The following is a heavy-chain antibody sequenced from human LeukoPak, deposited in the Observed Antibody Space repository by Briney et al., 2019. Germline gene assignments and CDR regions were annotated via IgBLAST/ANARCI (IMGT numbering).Heavy chain of an antibody. CDR2: ISGSGGST. CDR3: AKDRASWITANGY. CDR1: GFTFSSYG. D-gene: IGHD5-18*01. Sequence: PGGSLRLSCAASGFTFSSYGMSWVRQAPGKGLEWVSAISGSGGSTYYADSVKGRFTISRDNSKNTLYLQMNSLRAEDTAVYYCAKDRASWITANGYWGQGTLVTVSS. J-gene: IGHJ4*02. V-gene: IGHV3-23*01.